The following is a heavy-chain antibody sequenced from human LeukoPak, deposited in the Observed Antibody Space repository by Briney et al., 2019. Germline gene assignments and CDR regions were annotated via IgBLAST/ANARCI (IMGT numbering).Heavy chain of an antibody. CDR3: AREAAGGFDY. J-gene: IGHJ4*02. CDR2: ISSGGTMK. D-gene: IGHD2-15*01. CDR1: GFSFSTYW. V-gene: IGHV3-48*04. Sequence: PGGSLRLSCAASGFSFSTYWMNWVRQAPGKGLEWISYISSGGTMKYYADSVKGRFTISRDNARNSLSLQMNSLRAEDTAIYYCAREAAGGFDYWAPGTLVTASS.